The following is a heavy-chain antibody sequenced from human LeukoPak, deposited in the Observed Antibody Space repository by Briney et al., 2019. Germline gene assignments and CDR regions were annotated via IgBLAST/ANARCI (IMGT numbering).Heavy chain of an antibody. CDR3: ASRGRIVGATGYYYGMDV. V-gene: IGHV3-11*01. CDR1: GFTFSDYY. D-gene: IGHD1-26*01. Sequence: WGSLRLSCAASGFTFSDYYMSWIRQAPGKGLEWVSYISSSGSTIYYADSVKGRFTISRDNAKNSLYLQINILRAENTAVYYSASRGRIVGATGYYYGMDVWGQGTTVTVSS. CDR2: ISSSGSTI. J-gene: IGHJ6*02.